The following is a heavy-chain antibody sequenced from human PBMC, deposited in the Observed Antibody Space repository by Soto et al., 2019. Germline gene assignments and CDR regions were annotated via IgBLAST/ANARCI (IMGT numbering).Heavy chain of an antibody. D-gene: IGHD6-19*01. CDR3: AKDLIRNIAVAGTIDY. V-gene: IGHV3-30*18. CDR1: GFTFSNAW. CDR2: ISYDGSNK. J-gene: IGHJ4*02. Sequence: GGSLRLSCAASGFTFSNAWMSWVRQAPGKGLEWVAVISYDGSNKYYADSVKGRFTISRDNSKNTLYLQMNSLRAEDTAVYYCAKDLIRNIAVAGTIDYWGQGTQVTVSS.